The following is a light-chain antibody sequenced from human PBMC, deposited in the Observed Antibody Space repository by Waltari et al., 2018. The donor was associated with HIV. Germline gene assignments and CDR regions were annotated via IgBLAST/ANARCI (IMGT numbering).Light chain of an antibody. V-gene: IGLV3-1*01. CDR1: NLGHQY. J-gene: IGLJ2*01. Sequence: SYEMTQPPSVSVSPGQTATITCSGDNLGHQYVSWYPQQPGQSPVLVIHQDVKRPSGIPDRFSGSNAGNTATLTVSGTQAMDEADYYCQVWDDTTVVFGGGTKLTVL. CDR2: QDV. CDR3: QVWDDTTVV.